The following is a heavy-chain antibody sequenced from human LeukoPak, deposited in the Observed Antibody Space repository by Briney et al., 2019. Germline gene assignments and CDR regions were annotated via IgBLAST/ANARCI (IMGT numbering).Heavy chain of an antibody. J-gene: IGHJ4*02. D-gene: IGHD3-22*01. CDR3: AKGPRTMIVVTSYYFDY. CDR1: GFTFSSYA. V-gene: IGHV3-23*01. Sequence: GGSLRLSCAASGFTFSSYAMSWVRQAPGKGLEWVSAISGSGGSTYYADSVKGRFTISRDNSKNTLYLRMNSLRAEDTAVYYCAKGPRTMIVVTSYYFDYWGQGTLVTVSS. CDR2: ISGSGGST.